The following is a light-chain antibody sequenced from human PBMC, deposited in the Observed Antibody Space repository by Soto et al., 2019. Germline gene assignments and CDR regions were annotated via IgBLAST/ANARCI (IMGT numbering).Light chain of an antibody. J-gene: IGKJ2*01. Sequence: IVMTQSPATLSVSPGERATLSCRASQSVSSNLAWYQQRPGQAPRLLIYGASTRAPGIPARFSGSGSGTEFTLTISSLQSEDFAIYDCQQYDNWPPTFGQGTKLEIK. CDR1: QSVSSN. V-gene: IGKV3-15*01. CDR2: GAS. CDR3: QQYDNWPPT.